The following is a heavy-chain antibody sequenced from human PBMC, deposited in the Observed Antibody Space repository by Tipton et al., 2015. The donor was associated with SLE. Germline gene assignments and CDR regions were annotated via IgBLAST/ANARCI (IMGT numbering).Heavy chain of an antibody. CDR2: ISSSGDTI. Sequence: SLRLSCATSGFIFKTYNMNWVRQAPGKGPEWVSYISSSGDTIYYADSVRGRFTISRDNSKDSLYLQMNSLRVEDTALYYCATSVIWGQGTLVTVSS. CDR3: ATSVI. CDR1: GFIFKTYN. V-gene: IGHV3-48*01. J-gene: IGHJ4*02. D-gene: IGHD2-21*01.